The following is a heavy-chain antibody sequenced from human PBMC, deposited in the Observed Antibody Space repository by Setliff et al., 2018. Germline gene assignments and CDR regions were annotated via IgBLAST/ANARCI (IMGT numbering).Heavy chain of an antibody. J-gene: IGHJ4*02. CDR3: ARVHEASGWRYFDY. D-gene: IGHD6-19*01. Sequence: GASVKVSCKAYGYTFSRNYITWVRQAPGQGLEWMGRIIPILGIANYAQKFQGRVTITADKSTSTAYMELSSLRSEDTAVYYCARVHEASGWRYFDYWGQGTLVTSPQ. CDR1: GYTFSRNY. CDR2: IIPILGIA. V-gene: IGHV1-69*04.